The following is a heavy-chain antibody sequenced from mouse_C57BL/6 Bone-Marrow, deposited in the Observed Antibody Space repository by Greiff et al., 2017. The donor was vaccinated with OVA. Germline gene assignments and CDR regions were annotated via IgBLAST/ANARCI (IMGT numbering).Heavy chain of an antibody. CDR3: TRGYSNYYAMDY. D-gene: IGHD2-5*01. Sequence: VQLQQSGAELVRPGASVTLSCKASGYTFTDYEMHWVKQTPVHGLEWNGAIDPETGGTAYNQKFKGKAILTADKSSSTAYMELRSLTSEDSAVYYCTRGYSNYYAMDYWGQGTSVTVSS. CDR1: GYTFTDYE. J-gene: IGHJ4*01. CDR2: IDPETGGT. V-gene: IGHV1-15*01.